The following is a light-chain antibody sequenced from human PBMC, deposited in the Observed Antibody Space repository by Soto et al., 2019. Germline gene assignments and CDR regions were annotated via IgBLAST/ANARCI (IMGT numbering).Light chain of an antibody. J-gene: IGLJ1*01. CDR3: RSYTNSNTYV. CDR2: DVS. V-gene: IGLV2-18*02. Sequence: QSALTQPPSVSGSPGQSVAISCTGTSSDVGSNNRVSWYQQPPGSAPKLIIYDVSNRPSGIPDRFSGSKSANTASLTISGLQTEVEADYYCRSYTNSNTYVSGTGTMVTV. CDR1: SSDVGSNNR.